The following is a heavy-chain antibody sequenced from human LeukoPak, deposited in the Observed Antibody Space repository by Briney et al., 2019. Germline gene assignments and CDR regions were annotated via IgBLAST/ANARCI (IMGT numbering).Heavy chain of an antibody. CDR1: VGSISSGSYY. CDR3: ARYDFWSGYYKTGLGAFDI. D-gene: IGHD3-3*01. V-gene: IGHV4-61*02. J-gene: IGHJ3*02. Sequence: SETLSLTCSVSVGSISSGSYYCSWIRQPAGKGLEWIGRIYTSGSTNYNPSLKSRVTISVDTSKNQFSLKLSSVTAADTAVYYCARYDFWSGYYKTGLGAFDIWGQGTMVTVSS. CDR2: IYTSGST.